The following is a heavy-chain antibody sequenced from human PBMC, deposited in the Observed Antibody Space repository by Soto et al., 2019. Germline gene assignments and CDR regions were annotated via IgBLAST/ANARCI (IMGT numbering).Heavy chain of an antibody. D-gene: IGHD6-19*01. CDR2: IVTIFGTT. Sequence: QVQLVQSGAEVTKPGSSVKVSCKASGGTFSNYAISWVRQAPGQGLEWMGGIVTIFGTTNYAQKFQGRVKIIADDSTTTAYLELRRLRSADTAMYYCARVDAVAGIYTYHGLDVWGQGTAVRVSS. CDR1: GGTFSNYA. V-gene: IGHV1-69*12. J-gene: IGHJ6*02. CDR3: ARVDAVAGIYTYHGLDV.